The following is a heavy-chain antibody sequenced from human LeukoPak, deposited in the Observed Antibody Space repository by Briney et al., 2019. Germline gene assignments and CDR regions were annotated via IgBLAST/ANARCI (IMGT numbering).Heavy chain of an antibody. Sequence: AGGSLRLSCIASGFTFSNYWMSWVRQAPGKGLEWVASIKEDGSDKYYVDSVKGRFTISRDNTKNSLFVQMSSLRAEDTAVYYCVRLKDAVTIFDCWGQGILVTVSS. D-gene: IGHD4-17*01. CDR3: VRLKDAVTIFDC. CDR2: IKEDGSDK. CDR1: GFTFSNYW. V-gene: IGHV3-7*01. J-gene: IGHJ5*01.